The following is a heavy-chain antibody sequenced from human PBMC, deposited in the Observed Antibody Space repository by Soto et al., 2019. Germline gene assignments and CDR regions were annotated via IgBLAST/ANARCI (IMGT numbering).Heavy chain of an antibody. D-gene: IGHD3-3*02. J-gene: IGHJ5*02. CDR3: ASPKIAFYNWFDP. CDR2: IYYSGST. V-gene: IGHV4-39*01. CDR1: GGSISSGGYS. Sequence: SETLSLTCTVSGGSISSGGYSWSWIRQPPGKGLEWIGSIYYSGSTYYNPSLKSRVTISVDTSKNQFSLKLSSVTAADTAVYYCASPKIAFYNWFDPWGQGTLVTVSS.